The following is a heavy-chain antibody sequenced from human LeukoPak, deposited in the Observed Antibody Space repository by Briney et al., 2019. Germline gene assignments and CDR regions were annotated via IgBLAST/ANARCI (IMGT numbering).Heavy chain of an antibody. J-gene: IGHJ4*02. D-gene: IGHD5-24*01. CDR2: IRSKAYGGTT. V-gene: IGHV3-49*04. Sequence: GGSLRLSCAASGFTFSDFWMSWVRQAPGKGLEWVGFIRSKAYGGTTEYAASVKGRFTISRDDSKSIAYLQMNSLKTEDTAVYYCTRVSGWLHYDIDYWGQGTLVTVSS. CDR1: GFTFSDFW. CDR3: TRVSGWLHYDIDY.